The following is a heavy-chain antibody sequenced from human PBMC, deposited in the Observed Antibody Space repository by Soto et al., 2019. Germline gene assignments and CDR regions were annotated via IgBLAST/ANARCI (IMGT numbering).Heavy chain of an antibody. CDR1: GYTFTGYY. J-gene: IGHJ3*02. V-gene: IGHV1-2*04. Sequence: ASVKVSCKASGYTFTGYYMHWVRQAPGQGLEWMGWINPNSGGTNYAQKFQGWVTMTRDTSISTAYMELSRLRSDDTAVYYCARATKQQLVVGDAFDIWRHGTMVTVSS. D-gene: IGHD6-13*01. CDR3: ARATKQQLVVGDAFDI. CDR2: INPNSGGT.